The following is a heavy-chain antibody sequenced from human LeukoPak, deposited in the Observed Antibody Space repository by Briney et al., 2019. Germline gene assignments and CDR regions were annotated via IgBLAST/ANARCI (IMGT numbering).Heavy chain of an antibody. Sequence: GESLRLSCLASGFTFSDYAMHWVRQAPGKGLEWVSSISGSGGNTFYADSVKGRFTISRDNSKNTLYLQMNSLRAEDTAAYHCAKGRNEDGDAALNYWGQGTLVTVSS. J-gene: IGHJ4*02. V-gene: IGHV3-23*01. CDR1: GFTFSDYA. CDR2: ISGSGGNT. D-gene: IGHD4-17*01. CDR3: AKGRNEDGDAALNY.